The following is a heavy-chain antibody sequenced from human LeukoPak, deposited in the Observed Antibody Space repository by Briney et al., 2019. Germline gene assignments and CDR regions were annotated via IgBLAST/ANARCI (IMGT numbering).Heavy chain of an antibody. CDR3: ALVPAARAVY. CDR2: ISWNSGSI. V-gene: IGHV3-9*01. CDR1: GFTFDDYA. J-gene: IGHJ4*02. Sequence: PGRSLRLSCAASGFTFDDYAMHWVRQAPGKGLEWVSGISWNSGSIGYADSVKGRFTISRDNAKNSLYLQMNSLRAEDTALYYCALVPAARAVYWGQGTLVTVSS. D-gene: IGHD2-2*01.